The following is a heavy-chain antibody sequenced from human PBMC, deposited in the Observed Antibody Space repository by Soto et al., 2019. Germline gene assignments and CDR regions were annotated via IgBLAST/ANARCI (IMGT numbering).Heavy chain of an antibody. J-gene: IGHJ4*02. CDR1: GFTFSSYA. D-gene: IGHD2-2*01. V-gene: IGHV3-23*01. CDR3: ARLVVVPAAPYYFDY. Sequence: GGSLRLSCAASGFTFSSYAMSWVRQAPGKGLEWVSAISGSGGSTYYADSVKGRFTISRDNSKNTLYLQMSSLKASDTAMYYCARLVVVPAAPYYFDYWGQGTLVTVSS. CDR2: ISGSGGST.